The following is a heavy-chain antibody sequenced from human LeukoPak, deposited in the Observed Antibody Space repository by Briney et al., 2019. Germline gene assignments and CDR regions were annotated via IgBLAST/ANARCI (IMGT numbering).Heavy chain of an antibody. CDR3: AKGGSITIVRLYYFDY. D-gene: IGHD3-10*01. CDR2: ISGSGGST. Sequence: GGSLRLSCAASGFTFSSYAMSWVRQAPGKGLEWVSAISGSGGSTYYADSVKGRFTISRDNYKNTLYLQMNSLRAEDTAVYYCAKGGSITIVRLYYFDYWGQGTLVTVST. J-gene: IGHJ4*02. CDR1: GFTFSSYA. V-gene: IGHV3-23*01.